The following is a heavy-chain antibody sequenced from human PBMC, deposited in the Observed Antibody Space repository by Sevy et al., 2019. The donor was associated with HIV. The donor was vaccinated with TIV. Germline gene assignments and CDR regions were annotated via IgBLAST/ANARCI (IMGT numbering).Heavy chain of an antibody. CDR1: GFTFSSYW. Sequence: GGSLRLSCAASGFTFSSYWLHWVRQAPGKGLVWVSRINTDGSSTTYADSVKGRFTISRDNAKNTLYLQMNGLRAEDTAVYYCARDRGSSSWYNWFDPWGQGTLVTVSS. D-gene: IGHD6-13*01. J-gene: IGHJ5*02. CDR3: ARDRGSSSWYNWFDP. V-gene: IGHV3-74*01. CDR2: INTDGSST.